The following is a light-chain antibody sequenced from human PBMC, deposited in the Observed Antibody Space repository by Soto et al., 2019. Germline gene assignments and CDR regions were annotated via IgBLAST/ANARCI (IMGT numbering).Light chain of an antibody. CDR2: GAS. V-gene: IGKV3-20*01. CDR3: QFDGSTPPVT. CDR1: QSVSSSY. J-gene: IGKJ3*01. Sequence: EIVLTQSPGTLSLSPGERATLSCRASQSVSSSYLAWYQQKPGQAPRLLIYGASSRATGIPDRFSGSGSGTDFTLTISRLEPEEFALYYWQFDGSTPPVTFGPGTKVYIK.